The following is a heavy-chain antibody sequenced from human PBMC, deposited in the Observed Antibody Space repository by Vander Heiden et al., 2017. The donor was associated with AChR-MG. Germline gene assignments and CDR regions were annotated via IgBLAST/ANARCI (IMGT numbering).Heavy chain of an antibody. D-gene: IGHD3-22*01. J-gene: IGHJ4*02. CDR3: ARGSSGAYYYDSSGYYDY. CDR2: INPNSGGT. CDR1: GYTFTGYY. Sequence: QVQLVQSGAEVKKPGASVKVSCKASGYTFTGYYMHWVRQAPGQGLEWMGWINPNSGGTNYAQKFQGRVTMTRDTSISTAYMELSRLRSDDTAVYYCARGSSGAYYYDSSGYYDYWGQGTLVTVSS. V-gene: IGHV1-2*02.